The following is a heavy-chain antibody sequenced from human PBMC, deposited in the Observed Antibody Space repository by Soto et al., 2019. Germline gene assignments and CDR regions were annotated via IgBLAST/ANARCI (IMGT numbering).Heavy chain of an antibody. CDR3: ARDCNIVATTVYWYFDL. Sequence: SETLSLTCTVSGGSISNSRYYWGWIRQPPGKGLEWIGHVYYSGSTNYNPSLKSRVTISVDTSKNQFSLKLSSVTAADTAVYYCARDCNIVATTVYWYFDLWGRGTLVTVSS. CDR1: GGSISNSRYY. J-gene: IGHJ2*01. D-gene: IGHD5-12*01. CDR2: VYYSGST. V-gene: IGHV4-39*07.